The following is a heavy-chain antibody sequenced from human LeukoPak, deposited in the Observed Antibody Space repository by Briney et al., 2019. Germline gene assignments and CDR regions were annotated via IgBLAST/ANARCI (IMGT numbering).Heavy chain of an antibody. V-gene: IGHV3-21*01. CDR3: AKLPGGPSGRSGKYYFDY. D-gene: IGHD3-3*01. CDR1: GFTFSSYS. Sequence: PGGSLRLSCAPSGFTFSSYSMNWVRQAAGKGLEWVSSISSSSSYIYYADSVKGRFTISRDNAKNSLYLQMTSLRAEDTAVYYCAKLPGGPSGRSGKYYFDYWGQGTLVTVSS. J-gene: IGHJ4*02. CDR2: ISSSSSYI.